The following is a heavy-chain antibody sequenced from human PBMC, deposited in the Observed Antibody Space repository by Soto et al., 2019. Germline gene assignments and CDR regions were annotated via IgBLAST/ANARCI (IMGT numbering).Heavy chain of an antibody. D-gene: IGHD5-18*01. Sequence: LSLTCPVTAGSISSGAYYWRWIRQHPGKGLEWIGYIYYSGSTYYNPSLKSRVTISVDTSKNQYSMKLSSVTAADTAVYYCARSGYSYGPNPPLYWGQGTLVTVS. CDR3: ARSGYSYGPNPPLY. CDR1: AGSISSGAYY. V-gene: IGHV4-31*03. J-gene: IGHJ4*02. CDR2: IYYSGST.